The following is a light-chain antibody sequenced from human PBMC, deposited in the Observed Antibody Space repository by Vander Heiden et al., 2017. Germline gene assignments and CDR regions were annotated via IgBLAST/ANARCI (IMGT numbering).Light chain of an antibody. V-gene: IGLV2-8*01. CDR2: EVN. Sequence: QSALTPPPSAPGSPGQSVTISCTGTSSDIGAYNYVSWYQQYAGKAPKLMIYEVNKRPSGVPDRFSGSKFGNTAYLTVSGLQAEDEADYYCSSFAGSRVFGGGTKLTVL. J-gene: IGLJ3*02. CDR1: SSDIGAYNY. CDR3: SSFAGSRV.